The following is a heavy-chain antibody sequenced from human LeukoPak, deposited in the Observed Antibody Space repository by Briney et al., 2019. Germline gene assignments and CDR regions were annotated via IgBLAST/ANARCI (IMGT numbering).Heavy chain of an antibody. V-gene: IGHV4-59*08. CDR2: IYYSGSS. CDR1: GVSISSDY. Sequence: SETLSLTCTVSGVSISSDYSSWIRLPPGKGLEWIGYIYYSGSSNYNPSLKSRVTMSVDTSKNQFSLKLTSVTAADTAVYYCARRLRQNLFDPWGQGTLVTVSS. J-gene: IGHJ5*02. D-gene: IGHD4-17*01. CDR3: ARRLRQNLFDP.